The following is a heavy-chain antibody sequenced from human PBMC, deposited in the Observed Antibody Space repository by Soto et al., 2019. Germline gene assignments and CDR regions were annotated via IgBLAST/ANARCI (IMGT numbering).Heavy chain of an antibody. V-gene: IGHV4-39*01. Sequence: IISLTCTVSDGNVINRSYYWGWNRQSPGKGLEWIGSVYYRGRSYSKSSVKSRVTISVDTSKNRFSLSLNSVTASDTAVYFCVSQRTTVPTQAYFDFCGPGALVT. CDR1: DGNVINRSYY. CDR3: VSQRTTVPTQAYFDF. J-gene: IGHJ4*02. CDR2: VYYRGRS. D-gene: IGHD4-17*01.